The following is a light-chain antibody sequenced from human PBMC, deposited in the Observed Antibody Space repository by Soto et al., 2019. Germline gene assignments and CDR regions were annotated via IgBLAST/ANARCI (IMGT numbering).Light chain of an antibody. Sequence: DIQMTQSPSSLSASVGDRVTITCRASQGIRNDLSWYQLKQGKAPRRLISDASTLRSGVPPRFSGSGSGTEFTLTISSLQPEDFATYYCLQYNSHPFTFGPGTKVDV. CDR2: DAS. CDR1: QGIRND. J-gene: IGKJ3*01. V-gene: IGKV1-17*01. CDR3: LQYNSHPFT.